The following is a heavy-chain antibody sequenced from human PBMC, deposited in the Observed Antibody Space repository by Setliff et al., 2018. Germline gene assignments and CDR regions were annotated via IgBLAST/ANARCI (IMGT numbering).Heavy chain of an antibody. V-gene: IGHV1-18*01. CDR1: GYMFKSYG. D-gene: IGHD2-8*01. CDR2: ISPYNDNT. Sequence: GASVKVSCKASGYMFKSYGITWMRQAPGQGPEWMGWISPYNDNTNSAEKFQDRITITTDTSTSTSYMELRSLRSDDTAVYYCARLVRFCTQTACQKVAGDESWGQGTLVTVS. CDR3: ARLVRFCTQTACQKVAGDES. J-gene: IGHJ5*01.